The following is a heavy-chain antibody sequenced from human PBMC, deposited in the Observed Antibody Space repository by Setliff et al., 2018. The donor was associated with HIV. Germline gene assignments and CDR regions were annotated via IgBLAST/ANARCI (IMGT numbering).Heavy chain of an antibody. CDR2: VIPSTGDT. CDR1: GYTFTSYY. CDR3: VREARGGYFDY. D-gene: IGHD2-15*01. Sequence: ASVKVSCKASGYTFTSYYIHWVRQAPGQGLEWMGIVIPSTGDTNYAQNFQGRVTMTRDTSTNTVYMDLSSLKSEDTAVYYCVREARGGYFDYWGHGSLVTVSS. J-gene: IGHJ4*01. V-gene: IGHV1-46*01.